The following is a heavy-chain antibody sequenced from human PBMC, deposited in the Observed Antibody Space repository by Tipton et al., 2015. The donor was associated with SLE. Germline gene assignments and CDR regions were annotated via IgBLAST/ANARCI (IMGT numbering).Heavy chain of an antibody. CDR2: IYHGDTST. CDR3: AKDQSRNVVVVPSALTFDY. J-gene: IGHJ4*02. CDR1: GFTFSNYA. Sequence: TLSLTCAGSGFTFSNYAMSWVSQAPGKGLEWVSVIYHGDTSTYYADSVKGRFTISRDVSKKTLYLQMNSLRAEDTAVYYCAKDQSRNVVVVPSALTFDYWGQGTLVTVSS. D-gene: IGHD2-2*01. V-gene: IGHV3-23*03.